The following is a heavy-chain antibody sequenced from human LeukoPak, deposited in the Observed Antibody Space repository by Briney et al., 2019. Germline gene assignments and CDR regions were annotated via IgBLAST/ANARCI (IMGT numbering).Heavy chain of an antibody. J-gene: IGHJ4*02. CDR1: GLTFDDYA. V-gene: IGHV3-9*01. CDR2: ISWNSGSI. D-gene: IGHD5-18*01. Sequence: GRSLRLSCAASGLTFDDYAMHWVRQAPGKGLEWVSGISWNSGSIGYADSVKGRFTISRDNAKNSLYLQMNSLRAEDTALYYCAKDSGYSYGPPIDWGQGTLVTVSS. CDR3: AKDSGYSYGPPID.